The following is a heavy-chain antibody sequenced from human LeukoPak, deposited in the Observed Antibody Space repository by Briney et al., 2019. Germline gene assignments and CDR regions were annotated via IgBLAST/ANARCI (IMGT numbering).Heavy chain of an antibody. D-gene: IGHD1-26*01. V-gene: IGHV4-34*01. J-gene: IGHJ4*02. CDR3: ARGHSGSYFDY. Sequence: SETLSLTCAVYGGSFSGYYGSWIRQPPGKGLEWIGEINHSGSTNYNPSLKSRVTISVDTSKNQFSLKLSSVTAADTAVYYCARGHSGSYFDYWGQGTLVTVSS. CDR2: INHSGST. CDR1: GGSFSGYY.